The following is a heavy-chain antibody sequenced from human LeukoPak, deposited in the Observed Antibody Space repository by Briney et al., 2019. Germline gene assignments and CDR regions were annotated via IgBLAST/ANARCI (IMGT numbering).Heavy chain of an antibody. J-gene: IGHJ4*02. CDR2: IYTSGST. V-gene: IGHV4-61*02. D-gene: IGHD4-17*01. CDR1: GGSISSGSYY. Sequence: SQTLSLTCTVSGGSISSGSYYWSWIRQPAGKGLEWIGRIYTSGSTNYNPSLKSRVTISVDTSKNQFSLKLSSVTAADTAVYYCARGVGDDYGDFYYFDYWGQGTLVTVSS. CDR3: ARGVGDDYGDFYYFDY.